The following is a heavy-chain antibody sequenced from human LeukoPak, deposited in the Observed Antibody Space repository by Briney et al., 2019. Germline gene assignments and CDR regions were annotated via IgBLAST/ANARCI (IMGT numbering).Heavy chain of an antibody. D-gene: IGHD5-18*01. CDR3: AKDIQAAN. V-gene: IGHV3-23*01. CDR1: GFTFSSAA. Sequence: PGGSLRLSCEASGFTFSSAAMTWVRQAPGKGLQWVSLISNSGANTYYADSVKGRFTIPRDDSKNTLYLLMDSLRAEDTAVYYCAKDIQAANWGQGTLVTASS. J-gene: IGHJ4*02. CDR2: ISNSGANT.